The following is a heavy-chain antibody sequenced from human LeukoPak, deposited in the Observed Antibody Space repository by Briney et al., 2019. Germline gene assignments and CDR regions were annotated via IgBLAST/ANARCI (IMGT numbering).Heavy chain of an antibody. Sequence: ETLSLTCTVSGGSIRSSYYYWGWIRQPPGKGLEWIGSIYDSGSTYYNPSLKSRVTISVDTSKNQFSLQLNSVTAADTAVYYCARHDGRGGATMGAFDSWGQGSLVAVSS. D-gene: IGHD5-24*01. J-gene: IGHJ4*02. CDR3: ARHDGRGGATMGAFDS. CDR2: IYDSGST. CDR1: GGSIRSSYYY. V-gene: IGHV4-39*01.